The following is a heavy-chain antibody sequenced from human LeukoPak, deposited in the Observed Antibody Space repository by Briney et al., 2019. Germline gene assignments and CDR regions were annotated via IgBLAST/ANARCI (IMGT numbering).Heavy chain of an antibody. CDR1: GGSISSYH. CDR2: NHYTGST. V-gene: IGHV4-59*01. D-gene: IGHD3-10*01. Sequence: KTSETLSLTCTVSGGSISSYHWTWIRQPPGKGLEWIGYNHYTGSTNHNPSLKSRVTMSVDTSKNQFSLKLSSVTAADTAVYYCARGRSGGDWFDSWGQGTLVTVSS. CDR3: ARGRSGGDWFDS. J-gene: IGHJ5*01.